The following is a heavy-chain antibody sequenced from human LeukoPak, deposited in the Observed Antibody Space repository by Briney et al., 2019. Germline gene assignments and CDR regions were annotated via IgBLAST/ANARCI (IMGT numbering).Heavy chain of an antibody. D-gene: IGHD6-13*01. CDR3: ARGRSAAGISRFAY. CDR2: IYYSGST. Sequence: SETLSLTCTVSGGSISSYYWSWIRQPPGKGLEWLGYIYYSGSTNYNPSLKSRVTISVDTSKNQFSLKLSSVTAADTAVYYCARGRSAAGISRFAYWGQGTLVTVSS. CDR1: GGSISSYY. V-gene: IGHV4-59*01. J-gene: IGHJ4*02.